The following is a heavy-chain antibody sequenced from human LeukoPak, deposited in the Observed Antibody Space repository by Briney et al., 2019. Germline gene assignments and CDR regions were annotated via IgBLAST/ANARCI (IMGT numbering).Heavy chain of an antibody. Sequence: ASVKVSCKASGGTFSSYAIRWVRQAPGQGLEWMGRIIPILGIANYAQKFQGRVTITADKSTSTAYMELSSLRSEDTAVYYCARGKQLDRPLDYWGQGTLVTVSS. V-gene: IGHV1-69*04. J-gene: IGHJ4*02. CDR2: IIPILGIA. D-gene: IGHD6-6*01. CDR3: ARGKQLDRPLDY. CDR1: GGTFSSYA.